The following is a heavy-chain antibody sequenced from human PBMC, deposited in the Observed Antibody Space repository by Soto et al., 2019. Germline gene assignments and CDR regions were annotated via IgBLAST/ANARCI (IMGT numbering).Heavy chain of an antibody. J-gene: IGHJ4*02. CDR1: RFTVSNYA. CDR3: AKKSTDSSGYSDY. CDR2: ISGSGGSS. Sequence: GGSLRLSFATSRFTVSNYAMSWVRQAPGKGLEWVSGISGSGGSSYYADSVKGRFTISRDNSKNTLNLQMDSLRAEDTAVYYCAKKSTDSSGYSDYWGQGTVVTVSS. D-gene: IGHD2-2*01. V-gene: IGHV3-23*01.